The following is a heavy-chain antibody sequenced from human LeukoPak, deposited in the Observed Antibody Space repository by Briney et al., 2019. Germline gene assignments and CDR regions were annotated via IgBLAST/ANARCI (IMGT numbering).Heavy chain of an antibody. D-gene: IGHD3-9*01. Sequence: GGSLRLSCAASGFAFSNFDMHWVRQATGKGLEWVSSIGTTGDTYYRGSVKGRFTISRDNAKNSLSLQMNSLRADDAAVYYCARASSKQLAGYLPDGFDIWGQGTMVTVSS. CDR3: ARASSKQLAGYLPDGFDI. J-gene: IGHJ3*02. V-gene: IGHV3-13*04. CDR1: GFAFSNFD. CDR2: IGTTGDT.